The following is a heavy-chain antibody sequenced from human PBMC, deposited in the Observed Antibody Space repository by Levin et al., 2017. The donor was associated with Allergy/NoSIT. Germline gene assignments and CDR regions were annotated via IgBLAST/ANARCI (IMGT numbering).Heavy chain of an antibody. CDR2: ISSNGGHP. V-gene: IGHV3-23*01. J-gene: IGHJ4*02. CDR1: GFTFSNYA. CDR3: ANGENYYGSGIFNY. Sequence: SGGSLRLSCAVSGFTFSNYAMTWVRQAPGRGLEWVSSISSNGGHPYYADSVKGRFTISRDNSKNTLYLQMNSLRVEDSAVYYYANGENYYGSGIFNYWGQGTLVTVSS. D-gene: IGHD3-10*01.